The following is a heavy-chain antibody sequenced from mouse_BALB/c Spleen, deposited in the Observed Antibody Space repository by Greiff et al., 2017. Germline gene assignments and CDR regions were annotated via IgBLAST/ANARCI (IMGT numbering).Heavy chain of an antibody. D-gene: IGHD1-1*01. CDR3: AREITTEDAMDY. V-gene: IGHV5-6*01. J-gene: IGHJ4*01. CDR1: GFTFSSYG. Sequence: EVMLVESGGDLVKPGGSLKLSCAASGFTFSSYGMSWVRQTPDKRLEWVATISSGGSYTYYPDSVKGRFTISRDNAKNTLYLQMSSLKSEDTAMYYCAREITTEDAMDYWGQGTSVTVSS. CDR2: ISSGGSYT.